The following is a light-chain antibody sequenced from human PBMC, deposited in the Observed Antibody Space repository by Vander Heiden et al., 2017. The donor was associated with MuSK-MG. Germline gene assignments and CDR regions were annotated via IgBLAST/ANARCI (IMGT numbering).Light chain of an antibody. CDR2: SAS. Sequence: QSVLTQPPSASGTPGQRVTSVCSGRRSNIGSRGVSGYQQLPGTATKLLMYSASHRPSGVPDRCFGSKSVTSASLTISGLQSEDEAEYSCAGWDARRNGWVFGGGTKVTVL. J-gene: IGLJ3*02. CDR1: RSNIGSRG. CDR3: AGWDARRNGWV. V-gene: IGLV1-44*01.